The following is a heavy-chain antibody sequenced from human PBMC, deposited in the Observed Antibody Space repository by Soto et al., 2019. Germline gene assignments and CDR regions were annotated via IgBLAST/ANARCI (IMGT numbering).Heavy chain of an antibody. V-gene: IGHV4-31*02. CDR3: ARSSRHYDFWSGPPGY. J-gene: IGHJ4*02. CDR2: IYYSGST. Sequence: SETLSLTXTVSGGSISSGGYYWSWIRQHPGKGLEWIGYIYYSGSTYYNPSLKSRVTISVDTSKNQFSLKLSSVTAADTAVYYCARSSRHYDFWSGPPGYWGQGTLVTVSS. D-gene: IGHD3-3*01. CDR1: GGSISSGGYY.